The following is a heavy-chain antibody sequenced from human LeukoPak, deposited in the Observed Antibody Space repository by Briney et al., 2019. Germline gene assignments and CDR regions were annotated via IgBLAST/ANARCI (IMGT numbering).Heavy chain of an antibody. Sequence: LETLSLTCTVSGGSISSGSYYWGWIRQPPGKGLEWIGSIYYSGSTYYNPSLKSRVTISVDTSKNQFSLKLSSVTAADTAVYYCARDNRDFWTLNYWGQGTLVTVSS. CDR3: ARDNRDFWTLNY. CDR1: GGSISSGSYY. J-gene: IGHJ4*02. D-gene: IGHD3/OR15-3a*01. CDR2: IYYSGST. V-gene: IGHV4-39*07.